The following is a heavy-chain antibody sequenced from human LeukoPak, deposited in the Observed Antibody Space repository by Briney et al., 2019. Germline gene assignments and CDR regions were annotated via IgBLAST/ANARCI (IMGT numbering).Heavy chain of an antibody. Sequence: GRSLRLSCAASGFTFSDYGMHWVRQASGKGLEWLAVIWSFGTHKYYADSVKGRFTISRDDSESTLYLQMDGLRADDTAMYFCATAKAGTWYYQHWGQGAKVIVSS. CDR3: ATAKAGTWYYQH. CDR2: IWSFGTHK. CDR1: GFTFSDYG. D-gene: IGHD3/OR15-3a*01. J-gene: IGHJ1*01. V-gene: IGHV3-33*08.